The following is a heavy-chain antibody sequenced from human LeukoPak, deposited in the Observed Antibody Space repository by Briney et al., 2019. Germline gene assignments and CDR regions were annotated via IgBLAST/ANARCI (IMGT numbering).Heavy chain of an antibody. CDR2: ISGSGGST. V-gene: IGHV3-23*01. CDR3: AKDTWYAPTYFDY. D-gene: IGHD6-13*01. Sequence: GGSLRFSCAGSGFTFSSYAMNWVRQAPGKGLEWVSAISGSGGSTYYADSVKGRFTISRDNSKNTLYLQMNSLRAEDTAVYYCAKDTWYAPTYFDYWGQGTLVTVSS. J-gene: IGHJ4*02. CDR1: GFTFSSYA.